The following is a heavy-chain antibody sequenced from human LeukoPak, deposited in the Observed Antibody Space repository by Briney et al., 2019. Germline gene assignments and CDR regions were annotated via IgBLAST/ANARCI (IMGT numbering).Heavy chain of an antibody. D-gene: IGHD6-19*01. J-gene: IGHJ6*02. V-gene: IGHV3-21*01. Sequence: GGSLRLSCAASGFTFSSYSMNWVRQAPGRGLEWVSSISSSSSYIYYADSVKGRFTISRDNAKNSLYLQMNSLRAEDTAVYYCARVKDSSGGMDVWGQRTTVTVSS. CDR2: ISSSSSYI. CDR3: ARVKDSSGGMDV. CDR1: GFTFSSYS.